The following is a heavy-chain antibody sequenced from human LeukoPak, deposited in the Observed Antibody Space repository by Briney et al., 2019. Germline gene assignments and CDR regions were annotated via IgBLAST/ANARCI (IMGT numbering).Heavy chain of an antibody. CDR2: INPNSGGT. J-gene: IGHJ6*02. D-gene: IGHD4-17*01. CDR1: GYTFTGYY. Sequence: ASVTVSCKASGYTFTGYYMHWVRQAPGQGLEWMGWINPNSGGTNYAQKFQGRVTMTRDTSISTAYMELSRLRSDDTAVYYCASGTVTTHYYYYGMDVWGQGTTVTVSS. V-gene: IGHV1-2*02. CDR3: ASGTVTTHYYYYGMDV.